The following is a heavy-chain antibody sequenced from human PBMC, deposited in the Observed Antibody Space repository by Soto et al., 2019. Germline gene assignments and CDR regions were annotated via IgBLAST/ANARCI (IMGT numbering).Heavy chain of an antibody. D-gene: IGHD1-26*01. CDR1: GYTLTRYY. CDR3: ARRRGVVNYYYYYGMDV. V-gene: IGHV1-2*06. J-gene: IGHJ6*02. Sequence: GGPVEVPRKASGYTLTRYYMHWGRQAPGQRREWMGRTNPNSGGTNYAQKCQGRVTMTRDTSISTAYMELSRLRSDDTAVYYCARRRGVVNYYYYYGMDVSGQGTTVTVSS. CDR2: TNPNSGGT.